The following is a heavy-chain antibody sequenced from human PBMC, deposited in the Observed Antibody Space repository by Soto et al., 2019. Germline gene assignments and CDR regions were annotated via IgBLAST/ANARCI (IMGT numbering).Heavy chain of an antibody. CDR1: GLTFSSDA. J-gene: IGHJ4*02. CDR2: ISGSGGST. Sequence: EVQLLESGGGLVQPGGSLRLSCAASGLTFSSDAMSWVRQAPGKGLEWVSSISGSGGSTYYADSVKGRFTISRDNSKNTMNLKMNSLRVEDTAVNFFAKDVYILGAHDYWCQGTLVTVSS. D-gene: IGHD3-10*01. V-gene: IGHV3-23*01. CDR3: AKDVYILGAHDY.